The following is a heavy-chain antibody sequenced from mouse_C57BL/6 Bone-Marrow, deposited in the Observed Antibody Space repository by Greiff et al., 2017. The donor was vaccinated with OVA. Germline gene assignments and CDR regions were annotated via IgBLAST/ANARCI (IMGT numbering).Heavy chain of an antibody. CDR2: IYPGSGST. Sequence: QVQLQQPGAELVKPGASVKMSCKASGYTFTSYWITWVKQRPGQGLAWIGDIYPGSGSTNYNEKFKSKATLTVDTSSSTAYMQLSSLTSEDSAVYYCARSPYWYFDVWGTGTTVTVSS. CDR3: ARSPYWYFDV. V-gene: IGHV1-55*01. J-gene: IGHJ1*03. CDR1: GYTFTSYW.